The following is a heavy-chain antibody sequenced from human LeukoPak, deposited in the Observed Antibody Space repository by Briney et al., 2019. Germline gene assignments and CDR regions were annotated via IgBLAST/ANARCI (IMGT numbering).Heavy chain of an antibody. J-gene: IGHJ3*02. CDR1: GFIFSTYR. CDR3: AKARDTDMQANDAFDI. D-gene: IGHD5-18*01. CDR2: IQRDGSEE. Sequence: GGSLRLSCVGSGFIFSTYRMSWVRQTPGRGLEWVANIQRDGSEEYYLDSVKGRFTISRDNAKNSLYLQLNSLRAEDTAIYYCAKARDTDMQANDAFDIWGQGAMVTVSS. V-gene: IGHV3-7*01.